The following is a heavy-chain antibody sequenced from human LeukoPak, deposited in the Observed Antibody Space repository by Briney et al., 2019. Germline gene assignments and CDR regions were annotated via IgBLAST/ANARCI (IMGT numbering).Heavy chain of an antibody. CDR2: IRTNANNYAT. CDR3: TRQTTMDDC. Sequence: PGGSLRLSCAASEFSVGSNYMTWVRQAPGKGLEWVGRIRTNANNYATVYAASVKGRFTISRDDSKNTAFLQMNSLKTEDTAVYYCTRQTTMDDCWGQGTLVTVSS. V-gene: IGHV3-73*01. J-gene: IGHJ4*02. D-gene: IGHD3-10*01. CDR1: EFSVGSNY.